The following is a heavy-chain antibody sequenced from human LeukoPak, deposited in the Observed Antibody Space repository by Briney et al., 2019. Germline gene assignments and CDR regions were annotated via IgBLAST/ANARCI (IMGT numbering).Heavy chain of an antibody. D-gene: IGHD6-19*01. CDR2: IYYSGST. CDR3: ARIDRAVAGTIDY. J-gene: IGHJ4*02. Sequence: SETLSLTCTVSGGSISSYFWSWIRQPPGKGLEWIGYIYYSGSTNYNPSLKSRVTMSVDTSKNQLSLKLSSVTAADTAVYYCARIDRAVAGTIDYWGQGTLVTVSS. V-gene: IGHV4-59*08. CDR1: GGSISSYF.